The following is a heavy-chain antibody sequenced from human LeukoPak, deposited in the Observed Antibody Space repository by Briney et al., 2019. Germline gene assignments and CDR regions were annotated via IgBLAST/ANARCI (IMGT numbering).Heavy chain of an antibody. D-gene: IGHD1-14*01. CDR1: GFTFSHYA. V-gene: IGHV3-30*01. CDR3: ARDKGNHPYNWFDP. CDR2: ISYDGNHK. J-gene: IGHJ5*02. Sequence: QAGGSLRLSCAASGFTFSHYAMHWVRQAPGKGLEWVAVISYDGNHKYYADSVKGRFTISRDNSKNTLYVQMNSLRAEDTAVYYCARDKGNHPYNWFDPWGQGTLVTVSS.